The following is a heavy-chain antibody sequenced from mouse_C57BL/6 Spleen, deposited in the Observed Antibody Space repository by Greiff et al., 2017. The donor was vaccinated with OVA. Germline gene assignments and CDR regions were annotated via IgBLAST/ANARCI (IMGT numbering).Heavy chain of an antibody. CDR2: IYPGDGDT. CDR1: GYAFSSSW. D-gene: IGHD2-4*01. J-gene: IGHJ1*03. V-gene: IGHV1-82*01. Sequence: VKLQESGPELVKPGASVKISCKASGYAFSSSWMNWVKQRPGKGLEWIGRIYPGDGDTNYNGKFKGKATLTADKSSSTAYMQLSSLTSEDSAVYFCARNYEGYFDVWGTGTTVTVSS. CDR3: ARNYEGYFDV.